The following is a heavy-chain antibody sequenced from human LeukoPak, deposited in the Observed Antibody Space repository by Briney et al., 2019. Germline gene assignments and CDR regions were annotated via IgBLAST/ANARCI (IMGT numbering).Heavy chain of an antibody. J-gene: IGHJ4*02. V-gene: IGHV3-53*01. CDR2: IYSGGST. Sequence: GGCLRLSCAASGFTVSSNYMSWVRQAPGKGLEWVSVIYSGGSTYYADSVKGRFTISRDNSKNTLYLQMNSLRAEDTAVYYCARFSEAAFDYWGQGTLVTVSS. CDR3: ARFSEAAFDY. D-gene: IGHD2/OR15-2a*01. CDR1: GFTVSSNY.